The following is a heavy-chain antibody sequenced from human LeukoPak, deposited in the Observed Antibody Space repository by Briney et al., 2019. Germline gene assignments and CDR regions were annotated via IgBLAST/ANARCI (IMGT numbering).Heavy chain of an antibody. J-gene: IGHJ4*02. CDR1: GGTFSSYA. V-gene: IGHV1-69*05. CDR3: ASGTSTVVTPGDY. CDR2: IIPIFGTA. Sequence: ASVKVSCKASGGTFSSYAISWVRQAPGQGLEWMGGIIPIFGTANYAQKLQGRVTMTTDTSTSTAYMELRSLRSDDTAVYYCASGTSTVVTPGDYWGQGTLVTVSS. D-gene: IGHD4-23*01.